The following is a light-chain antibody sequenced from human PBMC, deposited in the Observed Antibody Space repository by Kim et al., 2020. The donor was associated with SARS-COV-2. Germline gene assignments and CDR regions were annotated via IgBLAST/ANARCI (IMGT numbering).Light chain of an antibody. CDR2: LGS. V-gene: IGKV2-28*01. CDR1: QSLLHSNGYSN. Sequence: PASISCRSSQSLLHSNGYSNLHWYLQKPGQSPQLLIYLGSNRASGVPDRFSGSGSGTDFTLKISRVEAEDVGVYYCMQALQTPLTFGEGTKVDIK. CDR3: MQALQTPLT. J-gene: IGKJ4*01.